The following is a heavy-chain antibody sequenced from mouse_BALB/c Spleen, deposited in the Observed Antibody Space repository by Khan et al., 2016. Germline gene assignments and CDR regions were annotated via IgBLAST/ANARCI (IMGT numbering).Heavy chain of an antibody. Sequence: VQLKQSGPELMKPGASVKISCKASGYSFTSYYMHWVKQSHGKSLEWIGYIYPFNGGTSYNQKFKGKATLTVDKSSSTAYMHLSSLTSEDSAVYYCASSTQSFYAMDYWGQGTSVTVSS. V-gene: IGHV1-31*01. J-gene: IGHJ4*01. CDR1: GYSFTSYY. CDR2: IYPFNGGT. D-gene: IGHD1-1*01. CDR3: ASSTQSFYAMDY.